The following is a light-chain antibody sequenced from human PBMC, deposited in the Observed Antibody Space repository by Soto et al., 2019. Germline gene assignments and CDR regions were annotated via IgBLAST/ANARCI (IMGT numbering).Light chain of an antibody. V-gene: IGKV1-39*01. CDR1: QSIRMY. CDR2: GAS. J-gene: IGKJ2*01. CDR3: QQSNGMPYT. Sequence: DIQMTQSPSSLSASVGDRVTITCRASQSIRMYLSWYQQKPGKAPTLVIYGASNLYSGVPSRFNGTGSGKEFTLTISGLQPEYFGTYYCQQSNGMPYTFGQGTILESK.